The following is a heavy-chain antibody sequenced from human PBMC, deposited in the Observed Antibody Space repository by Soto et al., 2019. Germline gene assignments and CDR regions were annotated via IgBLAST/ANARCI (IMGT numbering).Heavy chain of an antibody. D-gene: IGHD1-1*01. J-gene: IGHJ4*02. V-gene: IGHV1-3*01. Sequence: ASVKVSCKASGYTFSSYAMHWVRQAPGQRLEWMGWINAGYGNTKSSQKFPDRVTISRDTSASTADMELTSLRSEDTAVYYCARDTGDGTFDVGGQGTLVTVSS. CDR3: ARDTGDGTFDV. CDR1: GYTFSSYA. CDR2: INAGYGNT.